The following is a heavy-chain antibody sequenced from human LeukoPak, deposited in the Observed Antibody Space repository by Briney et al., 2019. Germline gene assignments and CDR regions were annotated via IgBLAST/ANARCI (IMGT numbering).Heavy chain of an antibody. CDR2: IYSSGST. V-gene: IGHV4-4*07. D-gene: IGHD6-19*01. Sequence: SETLSLTCTVSGGSISNYYWSWIRQPAGNGLEWIGRIYSSGSTNYNPSLKSRVTMSVDASKNQFSLKLSSVTAADTAVYYCARGSSGWYSIDYWGQGTLVTVSS. CDR1: GGSISNYY. CDR3: ARGSSGWYSIDY. J-gene: IGHJ4*02.